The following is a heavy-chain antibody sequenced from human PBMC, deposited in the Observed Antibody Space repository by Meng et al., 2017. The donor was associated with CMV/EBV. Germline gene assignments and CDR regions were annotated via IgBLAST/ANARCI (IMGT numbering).Heavy chain of an antibody. V-gene: IGHV1-18*01. J-gene: IGHJ4*01. D-gene: IGHD2-21*01. CDR1: GYPFTGYG. Sequence: QVQLGQVGVEVKKPGASGKVLCKASGYPFTGYGISWVRQAPGQGLEWMGWISVYNGHTNFAQNLQGRVTMTTDTSTSTAYVELRSLRSDDTAIYYCARGVPLGIIYSFDYWGQGTLVTVSS. CDR3: ARGVPLGIIYSFDY. CDR2: ISVYNGHT.